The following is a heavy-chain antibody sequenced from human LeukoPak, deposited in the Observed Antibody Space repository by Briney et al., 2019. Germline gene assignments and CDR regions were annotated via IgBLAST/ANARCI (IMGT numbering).Heavy chain of an antibody. J-gene: IGHJ4*02. CDR2: INHSGST. V-gene: IGHV4-34*01. CDR3: ARGPRAIVVVIRPYYFDY. Sequence: PSETLSLTCAVYGGSFSGYYWSWIRQPPGKGLEWIGEINHSGSTNYNPSLKSRVTISVDTSKNQFSLKLSSVTVADTAVYYCARGPRAIVVVIRPYYFDYWGQGTLVTVSS. CDR1: GGSFSGYY. D-gene: IGHD3-22*01.